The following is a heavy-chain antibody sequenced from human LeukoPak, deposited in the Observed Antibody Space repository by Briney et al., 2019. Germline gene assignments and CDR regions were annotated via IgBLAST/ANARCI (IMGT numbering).Heavy chain of an antibody. V-gene: IGHV4-59*01. CDR2: IYYSGST. J-gene: IGHJ4*02. CDR3: ARAGVGSGWYYFDY. Sequence: SETLSLTCTVSGGSISSYYWSWLRQPPGKGLEWIGYIYYSGSTNYNPSLKSRVTISVDTSKNQFSLKLSSVTAADTAVYYCARAGVGSGWYYFDYWGQGTLVTVSS. D-gene: IGHD6-19*01. CDR1: GGSISSYY.